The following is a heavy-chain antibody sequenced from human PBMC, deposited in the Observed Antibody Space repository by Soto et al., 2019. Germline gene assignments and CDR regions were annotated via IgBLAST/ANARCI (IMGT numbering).Heavy chain of an antibody. CDR3: ARAEGISGYYQGGVVDY. CDR2: IYYSGST. Sequence: QVQLQESGPGLVKPSETLSLTCTVSGGSVSSGSYYWSWIRQPPGKGLEWIGYIYYSGSTNYNPSRKSRVTISVDTSKNQFSLKLGSVTAADTAVYYWARAEGISGYYQGGVVDYWGQGTLVTVSS. J-gene: IGHJ4*02. D-gene: IGHD3-22*01. V-gene: IGHV4-61*01. CDR1: GGSVSSGSYY.